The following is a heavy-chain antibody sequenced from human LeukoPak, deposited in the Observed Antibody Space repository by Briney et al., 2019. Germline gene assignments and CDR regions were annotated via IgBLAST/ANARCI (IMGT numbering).Heavy chain of an antibody. D-gene: IGHD6-19*01. CDR2: IYHSGST. Sequence: PSETLSLTCAVSGGSISSSNWWSWVRQPPGKGLEWIGEIYHSGSTNYNPSLKSRVTISVDKSKNQFSLKLSSVTAADTAVYYCARHESWLVKEFDYWGQGTLVTVSS. CDR3: ARHESWLVKEFDY. J-gene: IGHJ4*02. CDR1: GGSISSSNW. V-gene: IGHV4-4*02.